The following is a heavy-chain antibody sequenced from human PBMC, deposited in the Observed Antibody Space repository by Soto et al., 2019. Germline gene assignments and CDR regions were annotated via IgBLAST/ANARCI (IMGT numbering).Heavy chain of an antibody. V-gene: IGHV4-30-2*01. CDR2: IYHSGST. J-gene: IGHJ6*02. CDR3: ARAEYQLLGGGMDV. D-gene: IGHD2-2*01. CDR1: GGSISSGGYS. Sequence: SETLSLTCAVSGGSISSGGYSWSWIRQPPGKGLEWIGYIYHSGSTYYNPSLKSRVTISVDRSKNQFSLKLSSVTAADTAVYYCARAEYQLLGGGMDVWGQGTTVTVSS.